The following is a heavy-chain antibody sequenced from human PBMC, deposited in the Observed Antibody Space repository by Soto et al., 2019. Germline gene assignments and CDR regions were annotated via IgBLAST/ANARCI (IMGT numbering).Heavy chain of an antibody. CDR2: IYHSGST. CDR3: ARGLPTIFGVVRRNAGWFDP. J-gene: IGHJ5*02. D-gene: IGHD3-3*01. CDR1: GGSISSSNW. V-gene: IGHV4-4*02. Sequence: QVQLQESGPGLVKPSGTLSLTCAVSGGSISSSNWWSWVRQPPGKGLEWIGEIYHSGSTNYNPSLKSRVTISVDKSKTQFSLKLSSVTAADTAVYYCARGLPTIFGVVRRNAGWFDPWGQGTLVTVSS.